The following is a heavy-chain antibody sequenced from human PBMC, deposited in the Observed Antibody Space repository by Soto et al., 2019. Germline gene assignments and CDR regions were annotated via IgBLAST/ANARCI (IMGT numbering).Heavy chain of an antibody. CDR1: GYTFTGYY. CDR2: INPNNGDT. V-gene: IGHV1-2*02. J-gene: IGHJ4*02. D-gene: IGHD5-12*01. CDR3: ARHSGYDYVFDY. Sequence: QVQLVQSGAEVKKPGASVKVSCKASGYTFTGYYIHWVRQAPGQGLEWMGWINPNNGDTNYAQKFQGRVTMTRATSTSTAYMDLSSLRFDDTAVYYCARHSGYDYVFDYWGQGTLVTVSS.